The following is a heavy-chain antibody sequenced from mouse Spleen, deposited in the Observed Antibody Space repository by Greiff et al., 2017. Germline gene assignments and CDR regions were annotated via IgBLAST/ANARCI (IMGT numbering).Heavy chain of an antibody. Sequence: QVQLQQSGPELVKPGASVKISCKASGYAFSSSWMNWVKQRPGKGLEWIGRIYPGDGDTNYNGKFKGKATLTADKSSSTAYMQLSSLTSEDSAVYFCARNGNYSFYYAMDYWGQGTSVTVSS. V-gene: IGHV1-82*01. CDR1: GYAFSSSW. CDR3: ARNGNYSFYYAMDY. J-gene: IGHJ4*01. D-gene: IGHD2-1*01. CDR2: IYPGDGDT.